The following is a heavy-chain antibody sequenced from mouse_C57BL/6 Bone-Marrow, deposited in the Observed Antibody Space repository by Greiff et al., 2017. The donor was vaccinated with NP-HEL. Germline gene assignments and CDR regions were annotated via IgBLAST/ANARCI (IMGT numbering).Heavy chain of an antibody. CDR1: GYTFTSSW. V-gene: IGHV1-64*01. D-gene: IGHD2-1*01. CDR3: ARFYYGNS. J-gene: IGHJ3*01. CDR2: INPNSGST. Sequence: QVQLKQPGAELVKPGASVTLSCKASGYTFTSSWMHWVKQRPGQGLEWIGMINPNSGSTNYNEKFKSKATLTVDKSSSTAYMQLSSLTSEDSAVYDCARFYYGNSWGQGTLVTVSA.